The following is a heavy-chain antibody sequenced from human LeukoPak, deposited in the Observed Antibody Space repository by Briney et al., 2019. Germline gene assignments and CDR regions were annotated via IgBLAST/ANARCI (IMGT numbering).Heavy chain of an antibody. Sequence: GGSLRLSCAASGFTFSSYWMSWVRQAPGKGLEWVANIKQDGSEKYYVDSVKGRFTISRDNAKNTLYLQMNSLRAEDTAVYYCAKDPGYYYDSSGYYADYWGQGTLVTVSS. D-gene: IGHD3-22*01. CDR1: GFTFSSYW. CDR2: IKQDGSEK. V-gene: IGHV3-7*03. J-gene: IGHJ4*02. CDR3: AKDPGYYYDSSGYYADY.